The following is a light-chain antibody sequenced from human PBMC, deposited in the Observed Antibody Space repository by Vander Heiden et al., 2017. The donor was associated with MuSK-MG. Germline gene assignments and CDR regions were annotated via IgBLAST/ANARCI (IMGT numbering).Light chain of an antibody. Sequence: DIVMTQSPDSLAVSLGETATINCKSSQSVLYSSNNNNYLAWYQQKPGQPPKLLIYWASTRECGVPDRFSGSGSGTDFTLTSSSLQAEDVAVYYCQQDYNTPTFGGGTKVEIK. J-gene: IGKJ4*01. CDR2: WAS. CDR1: QSVLYSSNNNNY. CDR3: QQDYNTPT. V-gene: IGKV4-1*01.